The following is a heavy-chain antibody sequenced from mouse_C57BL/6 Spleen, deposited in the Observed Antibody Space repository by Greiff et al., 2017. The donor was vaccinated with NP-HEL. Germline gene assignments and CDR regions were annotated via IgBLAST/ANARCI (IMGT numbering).Heavy chain of an antibody. CDR2: IDPSDSYT. CDR1: GYTFTSYW. CDR3: AREGYGNLDY. Sequence: VQLQQSGAELVMPGASVKLSCKASGYTFTSYWMHWVKQRPGQGLEWIGEIDPSDSYTNYNQKFKGKSTLTVDKSSSTAYMQLSSLTSEDSAVYYCAREGYGNLDYWGQGTTLTVSS. J-gene: IGHJ2*01. D-gene: IGHD2-1*01. V-gene: IGHV1-69*01.